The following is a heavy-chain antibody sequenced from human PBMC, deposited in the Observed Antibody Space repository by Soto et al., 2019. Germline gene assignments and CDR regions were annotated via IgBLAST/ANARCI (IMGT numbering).Heavy chain of an antibody. D-gene: IGHD3-3*01. J-gene: IGHJ4*02. CDR1: GYNFAGYW. CDR2: IYPSDSDT. Sequence: FLKISCKGSGYNFAGYWIAWVRQMPGKGLELMGIIYPSDSDTRYRPSFQGQVTISADKSISSAYLQWSSLRASDTAMYYCARGGVSTRTFDYWGQGTPVTVSS. CDR3: ARGGVSTRTFDY. V-gene: IGHV5-51*01.